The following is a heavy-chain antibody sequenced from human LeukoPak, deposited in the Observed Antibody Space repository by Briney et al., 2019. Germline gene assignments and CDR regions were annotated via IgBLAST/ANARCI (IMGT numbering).Heavy chain of an antibody. V-gene: IGHV3-15*07. CDR2: IKSKADGETI. Sequence: GGSLRLSCAASGFTSTNAWMSWVRQAPGKGLEWVGRIKSKADGETIDYAAPVKGRFTFSRDDSKNMLYLQMNSLKSEDTAVYYCSTLTSRGLSDSWGQGTLVTVSS. CDR3: STLTSRGLSDS. D-gene: IGHD1-20*01. J-gene: IGHJ4*02. CDR1: GFTSTNAW.